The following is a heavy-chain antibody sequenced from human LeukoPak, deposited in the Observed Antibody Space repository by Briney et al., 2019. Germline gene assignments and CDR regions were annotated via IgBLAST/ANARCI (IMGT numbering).Heavy chain of an antibody. V-gene: IGHV4-4*07. CDR1: GGSISTYY. CDR2: IYASGNT. D-gene: IGHD6-6*01. Sequence: PSETLSLTCTVSGGSISTYYWSLIRQPAGKGLEWIGRIYASGNTNYNPSLKSRVTMSLDTSKNQFSLGLTSVTAADTAVYYCAREYSSSSGKNAFDVWGQGTMVTVSS. J-gene: IGHJ3*01. CDR3: AREYSSSSGKNAFDV.